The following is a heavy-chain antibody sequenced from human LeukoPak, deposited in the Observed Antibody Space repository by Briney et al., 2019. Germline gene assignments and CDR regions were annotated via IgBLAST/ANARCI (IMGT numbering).Heavy chain of an antibody. CDR2: IRYDGSNK. Sequence: GGSLRLSCAASGFTFSSYGLHWVRQAPGKGLEWVAFIRYDGSNKYYADSVKGRFTISRDNSKNTLYLQMNSLRAEDTAVYYCAKDSDYGSGFTFPGFDPWGQGTLVTVSS. CDR1: GFTFSSYG. CDR3: AKDSDYGSGFTFPGFDP. J-gene: IGHJ5*02. V-gene: IGHV3-30*02. D-gene: IGHD3-10*01.